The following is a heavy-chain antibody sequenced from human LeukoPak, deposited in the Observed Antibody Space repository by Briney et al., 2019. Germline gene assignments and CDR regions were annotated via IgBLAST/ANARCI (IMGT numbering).Heavy chain of an antibody. CDR1: GFTFTSYA. J-gene: IGHJ4*02. CDR3: ATRITMVRGVMLGGDY. D-gene: IGHD3-10*01. V-gene: IGHV3-23*01. Sequence: GGSLRLSCAASGFTFTSYAMNWVRQAPGKGLEWVSAISASGGSTYYADSVKGRFTISKDTSKNTLYLQMNSLRAEDTALYYCATRITMVRGVMLGGDYWGQGNLVTVFS. CDR2: ISASGGST.